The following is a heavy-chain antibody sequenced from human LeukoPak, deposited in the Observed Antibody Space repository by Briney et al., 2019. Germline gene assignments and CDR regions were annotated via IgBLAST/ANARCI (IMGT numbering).Heavy chain of an antibody. CDR1: GGSFSGYY. CDR3: ATLLVAGTFGWFDP. V-gene: IGHV4-34*01. J-gene: IGHJ5*02. CDR2: INHSGST. Sequence: PSETLSLTCAVYGGSFSGYYWSWIRQPPGKGLEWIGEINHSGSTNYNPSLKSRVTISVDTSKNQFSLKLSSVTAADTAVYYCATLLVAGTFGWFDPWGQGTLVTVSS. D-gene: IGHD6-19*01.